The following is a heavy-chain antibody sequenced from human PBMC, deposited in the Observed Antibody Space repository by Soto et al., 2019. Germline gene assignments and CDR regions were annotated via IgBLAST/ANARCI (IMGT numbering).Heavy chain of an antibody. Sequence: EVQLVESGGGLVQPGGSLRLSCAASGFMFSSYWMHWVRQARGKGLVWVSRINSDGSSTSYADAVKGRFTISRDNAKNTLYLQMNRLRAEDTAVYYCARVDGSSGWYPDYWGQGTLVTVSS. J-gene: IGHJ4*02. CDR1: GFMFSSYW. V-gene: IGHV3-74*01. CDR3: ARVDGSSGWYPDY. D-gene: IGHD6-19*01. CDR2: INSDGSST.